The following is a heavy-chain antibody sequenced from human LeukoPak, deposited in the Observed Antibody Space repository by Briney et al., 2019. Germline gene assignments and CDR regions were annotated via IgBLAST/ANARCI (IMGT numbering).Heavy chain of an antibody. CDR3: ARVGTIVVVPAAKSLDY. CDR2: ISAYNGNT. Sequence: GASVKVSCKASGYTFTSYGISWVPQAPGQGLEWMGWISAYNGNTNYAQKLQGRVTMTTDTSTSTAYMELRSLRSDDTAVYYCARVGTIVVVPAAKSLDYWGQGTLVTVSS. J-gene: IGHJ4*02. D-gene: IGHD2-2*01. V-gene: IGHV1-18*01. CDR1: GYTFTSYG.